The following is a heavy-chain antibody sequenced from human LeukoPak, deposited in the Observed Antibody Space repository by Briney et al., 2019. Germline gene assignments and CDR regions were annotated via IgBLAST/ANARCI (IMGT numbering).Heavy chain of an antibody. V-gene: IGHV1-18*01. CDR2: ISAYNGNT. CDR3: ARDSAGRPSPYYDILTGYYMGYYYYYYMDV. J-gene: IGHJ6*03. D-gene: IGHD3-9*01. CDR1: GYTFTSYG. Sequence: ASVKVSCKASGYTFTSYGISWVRQAPGQGLEWMGWISAYNGNTNYAQKLQGRVTMTTDTSTSTAYMELRSLRSDDTAVYYCARDSAGRPSPYYDILTGYYMGYYYYYYMDVWGKGTTVTISS.